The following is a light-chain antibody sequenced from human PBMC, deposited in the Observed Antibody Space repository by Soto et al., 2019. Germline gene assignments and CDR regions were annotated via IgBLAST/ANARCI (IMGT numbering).Light chain of an antibody. CDR2: DVN. CDR3: SSYTSSSTLV. Sequence: QSVRAXPVSVSGSPGQSITIFCTGTSSDIGAYNFVSWYQQHPGKAPKLMLYDVNIRPSGVSNRFSGSKSGNTASLTISGLQAEDEADYYCSSYTSSSTLVFGTGTKVTVL. V-gene: IGLV2-14*03. CDR1: SSDIGAYNF. J-gene: IGLJ1*01.